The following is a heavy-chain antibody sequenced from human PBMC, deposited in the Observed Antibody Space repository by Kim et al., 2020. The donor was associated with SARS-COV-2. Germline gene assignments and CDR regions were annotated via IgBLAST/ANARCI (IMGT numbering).Heavy chain of an antibody. Sequence: SETLSLTCTVSGGSISSSSYYWGWIRQPPGKGLEWIGSIYYSGSTYYNPSLKSRVTISVDTSKNQFSLKLSSVTAADTAVYYCARGAYCGGDCYSPLDYWGQGTLVTVSS. V-gene: IGHV4-39*01. J-gene: IGHJ4*02. CDR2: IYYSGST. CDR1: GGSISSSSYY. CDR3: ARGAYCGGDCYSPLDY. D-gene: IGHD2-21*02.